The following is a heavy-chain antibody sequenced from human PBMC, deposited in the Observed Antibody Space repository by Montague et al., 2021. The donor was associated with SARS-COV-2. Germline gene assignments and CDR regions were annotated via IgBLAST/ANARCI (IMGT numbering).Heavy chain of an antibody. D-gene: IGHD2-15*01. Sequence: SETLSLTCSVSGGSINNYFWGWIRQSPGKGLEWVGYMHSTGSTAXXPSLKSRVIISVDTSKTQISLKLSSVSAADTALYYCARAVVGAKTATIESWGQGTLVTFSS. CDR2: MHSTGST. J-gene: IGHJ4*02. CDR1: GGSINNYF. CDR3: ARAVVGAKTATIES. V-gene: IGHV4-59*01.